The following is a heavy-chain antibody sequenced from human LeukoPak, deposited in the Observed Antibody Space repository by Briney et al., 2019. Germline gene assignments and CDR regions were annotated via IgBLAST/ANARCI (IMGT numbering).Heavy chain of an antibody. D-gene: IGHD5-12*01. CDR1: GYSISSGYY. CDR2: IYHSGST. Sequence: PSETLSLTCTVSGYSISSGYYWGWIRQPPGKGLEWIGSIYHSGSTYYNPSLKSRVTISVDTSKNQFSLKLSSATAADTAVYYCARRGGYDNFYFDYWGQGTLVTVSS. CDR3: ARRGGYDNFYFDY. J-gene: IGHJ4*02. V-gene: IGHV4-38-2*02.